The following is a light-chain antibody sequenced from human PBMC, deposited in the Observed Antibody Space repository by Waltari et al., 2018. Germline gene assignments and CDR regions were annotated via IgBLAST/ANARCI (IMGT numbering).Light chain of an antibody. V-gene: IGKV1-39*01. CDR3: QQSYTTPLT. CDR1: QAINGY. CDR2: GAS. Sequence: DIQVTQSPSSLSAPVGDRVTITCRTSQAINGYLNWYQQKPGKAPKILIYGASNLQSGVPSRFSGSGSGTDFTLTISSLQPEDFATYYCQQSYTTPLTFGGGTKVDLK. J-gene: IGKJ4*01.